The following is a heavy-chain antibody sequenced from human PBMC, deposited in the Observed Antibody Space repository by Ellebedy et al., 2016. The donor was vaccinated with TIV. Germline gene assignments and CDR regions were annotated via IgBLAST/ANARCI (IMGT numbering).Heavy chain of an antibody. J-gene: IGHJ4*02. D-gene: IGHD1-26*01. Sequence: ASAKVSCXAPGYTFNSYGINWVRQARGQGLEWMGWISAYNGNTKYAQKLQGRVTMTTDTSTSTAYMELRSLRSDDTAVYYCARRELASIDNSDYWGQGTLVTVSS. CDR3: ARRELASIDNSDY. V-gene: IGHV1-18*01. CDR2: ISAYNGNT. CDR1: GYTFNSYG.